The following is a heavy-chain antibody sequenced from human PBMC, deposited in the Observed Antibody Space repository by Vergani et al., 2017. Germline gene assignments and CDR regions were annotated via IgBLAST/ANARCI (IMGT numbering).Heavy chain of an antibody. Sequence: QVQLVQSGAEVKKPGASVKVSCKASGYTFTGYYMHWVRQAPGQGLEWMGWISAYNGNTNYAQKLQGRVTMTTDTSTSTAYMELRSLRSDDTAVYYCARDGYYDSSGYLDYWGQGTLVTVSS. V-gene: IGHV1-18*04. CDR3: ARDGYYDSSGYLDY. D-gene: IGHD3-22*01. J-gene: IGHJ4*02. CDR2: ISAYNGNT. CDR1: GYTFTGYY.